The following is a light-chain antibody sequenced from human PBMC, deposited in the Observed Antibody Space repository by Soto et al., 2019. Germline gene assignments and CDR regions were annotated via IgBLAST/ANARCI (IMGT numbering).Light chain of an antibody. CDR3: QQFSSYPLT. CDR2: DAS. V-gene: IGKV3-20*01. Sequence: EIVLTQSPGTLSLSPGERATLSCRASQSVSSSYLAWYQQKPSQAPRLLIYDASSRATGIPDRFSGGGSGTDFTLTISRLEPEDFAVYYCQQFSSYPLTFGGGTKVDIK. J-gene: IGKJ4*01. CDR1: QSVSSSY.